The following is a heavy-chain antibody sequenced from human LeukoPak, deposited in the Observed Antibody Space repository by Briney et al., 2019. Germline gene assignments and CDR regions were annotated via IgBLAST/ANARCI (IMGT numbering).Heavy chain of an antibody. Sequence: NTSETLSLTCTVSGGSINGYFWTWIRQPAGKGLEWIGRIYTSGSSNYNPSLKSRVTMSVDMSKKQFSLNLRSVTAADTAVYYCAREVELAGRSFDYWGQGTLVTVSS. CDR2: IYTSGSS. V-gene: IGHV4-4*07. J-gene: IGHJ4*02. CDR1: GGSINGYF. D-gene: IGHD6-19*01. CDR3: AREVELAGRSFDY.